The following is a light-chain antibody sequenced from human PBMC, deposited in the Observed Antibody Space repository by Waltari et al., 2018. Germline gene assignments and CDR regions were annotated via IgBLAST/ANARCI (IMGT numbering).Light chain of an antibody. CDR1: ASNIGGNL. CDR3: ASWDDSLNGHWV. Sequence: QSVLTQPPSASGTPGQRVTISCSGSASNIGGNLVNWYQQLPGKAPKLRIYRSDPRPSGVPDRFSASKTGTSASLAISGLQSEDEADYFCASWDDSLNGHWVFGGGTKVTVL. V-gene: IGLV1-44*01. J-gene: IGLJ3*02. CDR2: RSD.